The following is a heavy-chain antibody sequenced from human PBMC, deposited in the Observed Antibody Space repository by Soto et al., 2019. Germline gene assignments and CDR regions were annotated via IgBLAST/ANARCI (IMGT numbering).Heavy chain of an antibody. V-gene: IGHV3-48*01. CDR3: ARVLLGDYYYGMDV. Sequence: EVQLVESGGGLVQPGGSLRLSCAASGFTFSSYSMNWVRQAPGKGLXWVSYISSSSSTIYYADSVKGRFTISRDNAKNSLYLQMNSLRAEDTAVYYCARVLLGDYYYGMDVWGQGTTVTVSS. J-gene: IGHJ6*02. CDR2: ISSSSSTI. CDR1: GFTFSSYS.